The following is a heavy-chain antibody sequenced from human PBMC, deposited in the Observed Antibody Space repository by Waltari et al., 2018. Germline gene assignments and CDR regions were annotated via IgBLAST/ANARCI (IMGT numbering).Heavy chain of an antibody. V-gene: IGHV4-4*07. CDR1: GGSMSNNS. D-gene: IGHD1-1*01. CDR2: VFTSGRT. CDR3: ARAQERRDAFDF. J-gene: IGHJ3*01. Sequence: QVQLQESGPGLVKPSETLSLTCTVSGGSMSNNSWNWIRQPAGKGLEYIGRVFTSGRTNYNPSRTRRVTISKDTSKGQFALEVTSVTAADTAIYYCARAQERRDAFDFWGKGTMVTVSS.